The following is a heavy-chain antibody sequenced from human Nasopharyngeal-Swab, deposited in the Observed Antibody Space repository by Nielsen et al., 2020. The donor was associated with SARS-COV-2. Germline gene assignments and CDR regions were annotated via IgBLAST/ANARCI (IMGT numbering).Heavy chain of an antibody. CDR2: IYSSGSL. V-gene: IGHV3-53*01. Sequence: GGSLRLSCAASGFNVSNNYMTWVRQAPGKGLEWVSIIYSSGSLYHADSVKGRFIISRDTSKNTLSLRMNSLRVEDTAVYYCASAVTGPLYWGQGTLVTVSS. D-gene: IGHD4-11*01. CDR1: GFNVSNNY. CDR3: ASAVTGPLY. J-gene: IGHJ1*01.